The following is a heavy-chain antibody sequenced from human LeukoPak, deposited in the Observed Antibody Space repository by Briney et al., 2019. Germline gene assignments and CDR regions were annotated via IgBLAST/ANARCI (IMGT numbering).Heavy chain of an antibody. V-gene: IGHV4-39*07. D-gene: IGHD3-9*01. CDR3: ARGDDISPGGFDY. Sequence: SETLSLTCTVSGASISSSRSFWGWIRQPPGKGLEWIVSIFSGGNTYYNPSLNSRVSISIDTSKNQFSLKLSSVTAADTAVYYCARGDDISPGGFDYWGQGTLVTVSS. CDR1: GASISSSRSF. CDR2: IFSGGNT. J-gene: IGHJ4*02.